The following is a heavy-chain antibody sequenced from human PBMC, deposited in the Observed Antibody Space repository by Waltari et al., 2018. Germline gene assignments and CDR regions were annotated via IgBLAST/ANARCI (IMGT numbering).Heavy chain of an antibody. Sequence: EVQLVESGGGLVQPGRSLRLSCAASGFTFDDYAMHWVRQAPGKGLEWVSGISWNSGSIGYADSVKGRFTISRDNAKNSLYLQMNSLRAEDTALYYCAKSHSSSHYYYYYYGMDVWGQGTTVTVSS. CDR1: GFTFDDYA. CDR2: ISWNSGSI. D-gene: IGHD6-6*01. V-gene: IGHV3-9*01. CDR3: AKSHSSSHYYYYYYGMDV. J-gene: IGHJ6*02.